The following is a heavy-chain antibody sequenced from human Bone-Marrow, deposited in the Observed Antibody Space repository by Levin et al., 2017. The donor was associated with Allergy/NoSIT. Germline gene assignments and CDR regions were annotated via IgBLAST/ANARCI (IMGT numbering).Heavy chain of an antibody. CDR2: IYGGNST. Sequence: GESLKISCAASDFTARTNYVSWVRQASGKGLEWVSVIYGGNSTYYADSVKGRFTVSRDTSHNTVYLQMRSLRAEDTGVYYCATARVPTPGYFDSWGQGVLVTVSP. CDR3: ATARVPTPGYFDS. V-gene: IGHV3-53*01. CDR1: DFTARTNY. D-gene: IGHD3-10*01. J-gene: IGHJ4*02.